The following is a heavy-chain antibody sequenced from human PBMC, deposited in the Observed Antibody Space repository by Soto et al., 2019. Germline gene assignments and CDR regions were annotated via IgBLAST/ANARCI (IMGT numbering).Heavy chain of an antibody. CDR3: ARALPLAKGAFDP. D-gene: IGHD2-2*01. CDR2: IYTTGGT. CDR1: GFTVSNTY. Sequence: EVQLVETGGGLIQPGGSLRLSCAASGFTVSNTYMTWVRQPPGKGLECVSVIYTTGGTNYADSVKGRFFISRDNSKNTLYLQMNNLRAEDTAVYYCARALPLAKGAFDPRGQGTLVTVSS. V-gene: IGHV3-53*02. J-gene: IGHJ5*02.